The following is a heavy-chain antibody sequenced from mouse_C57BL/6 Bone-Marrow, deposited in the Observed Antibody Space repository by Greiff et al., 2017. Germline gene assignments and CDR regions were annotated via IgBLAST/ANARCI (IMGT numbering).Heavy chain of an antibody. J-gene: IGHJ2*01. Sequence: EVHLVESGGGLVKPGGSLKLSCAASGFTFSDYGMHWVRQAPEKGLEWVAYISSGSSTIYYADTVKGRFTISRDNAKNTLFLQMTSLRSEDTAMCYCARFELGPYYFDYWGQGTTLTVSS. D-gene: IGHD4-1*01. CDR3: ARFELGPYYFDY. CDR1: GFTFSDYG. CDR2: ISSGSSTI. V-gene: IGHV5-17*01.